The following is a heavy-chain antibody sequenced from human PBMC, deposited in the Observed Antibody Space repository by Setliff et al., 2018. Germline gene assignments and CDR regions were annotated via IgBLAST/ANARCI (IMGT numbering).Heavy chain of an antibody. V-gene: IGHV1-18*01. Sequence: ASVKVSCKTSGYSFTNYGINWVRQAPGQGLEWMGWNSVYAREFQGRVTMTIDTPTSTAYMELRSLRSDDTAVYYCARDRKEVVISPSQAAFDIWGQGTMVTVSS. J-gene: IGHJ3*02. CDR1: GYSFTNYG. CDR2: NSV. D-gene: IGHD3-22*01. CDR3: ARDRKEVVISPSQAAFDI.